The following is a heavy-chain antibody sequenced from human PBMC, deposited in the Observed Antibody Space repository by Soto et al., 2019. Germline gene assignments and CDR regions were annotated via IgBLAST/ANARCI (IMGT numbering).Heavy chain of an antibody. Sequence: SETLSLTCTVSGGSISSGNYYWSWIRQPPGKGLEWIGFMSYSGSTSYNASLKSRVTISVDTSKSQFSLNLSFVTAADTAVYYCATIGSSGTGLYLFDNSSQGTLVPVSS. CDR2: MSYSGST. V-gene: IGHV4-30-4*01. D-gene: IGHD3-10*01. CDR3: ATIGSSGTGLYLFDN. CDR1: GGSISSGNYY. J-gene: IGHJ4*02.